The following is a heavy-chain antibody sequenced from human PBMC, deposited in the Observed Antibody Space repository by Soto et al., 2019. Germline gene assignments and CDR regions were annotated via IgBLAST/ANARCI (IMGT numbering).Heavy chain of an antibody. J-gene: IGHJ6*02. V-gene: IGHV4-31*03. CDR3: ARGFLEWLSHPYYGMDV. CDR1: GASITSGAYY. Sequence: QVQLQESGPGLVKPSQTLSLTCNVSGASITSGAYYWSWIRQHPGKGLECIGYIYDSGGTYYNPSLDSRITISVDTSKNQRSLKLSSVTAADTAVYYCARGFLEWLSHPYYGMDVWGQGTTVTVSS. CDR2: IYDSGGT. D-gene: IGHD3-3*01.